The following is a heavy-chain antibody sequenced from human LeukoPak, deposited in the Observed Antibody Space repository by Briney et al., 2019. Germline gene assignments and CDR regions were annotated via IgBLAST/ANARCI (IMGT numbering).Heavy chain of an antibody. Sequence: KPSETLSLTCTVSGGSISSSSYYWGWIRQPPGKGLEWIGSIYYSGSTYYNPSLKSRVTISVDTSKNQFSLKLSSVTAADTAVYYCAESYYYGSGSYYDNWFDPWGQGTLVTVSS. D-gene: IGHD3-10*01. V-gene: IGHV4-39*01. J-gene: IGHJ5*02. CDR2: IYYSGST. CDR1: GGSISSSSYY. CDR3: AESYYYGSGSYYDNWFDP.